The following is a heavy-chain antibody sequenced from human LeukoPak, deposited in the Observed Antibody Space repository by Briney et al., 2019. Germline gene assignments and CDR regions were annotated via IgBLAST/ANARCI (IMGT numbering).Heavy chain of an antibody. V-gene: IGHV1-8*01. Sequence: ASVKVSCKASGYTFTSDDINWVRRATGHGLEWMGWMNPNSGNSGSAHRFQGRVTMTRNTSISTAYMELSSLISGDTAVYFCARSNTGASGFDYWGQGTLVTVSS. D-gene: IGHD5-18*01. CDR3: ARSNTGASGFDY. CDR1: GYTFTSDD. CDR2: MNPNSGNS. J-gene: IGHJ4*02.